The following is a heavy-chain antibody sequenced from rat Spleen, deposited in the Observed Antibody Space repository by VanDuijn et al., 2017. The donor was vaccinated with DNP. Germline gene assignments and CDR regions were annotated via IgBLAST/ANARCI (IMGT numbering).Heavy chain of an antibody. CDR2: MSPTTRSS. CDR3: TRGGTYYFDY. CDR1: EFTFSKSD. V-gene: IGHV5-27*01. D-gene: IGHD4-3*01. J-gene: IGHJ2*01. Sequence: EVQLVESGGGLVQPGRSLKLSCAASEFTFSKSDVAWVRQAPTRGLEWVACMSPTTRSSYYRDSVRGRFTVSRDDSTSTLYLQMDSLRSEDTATYYCTRGGTYYFDYWGQGVLVTVSS.